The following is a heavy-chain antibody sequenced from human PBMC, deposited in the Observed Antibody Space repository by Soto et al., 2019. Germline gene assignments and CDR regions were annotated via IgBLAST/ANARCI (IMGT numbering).Heavy chain of an antibody. J-gene: IGHJ4*02. D-gene: IGHD6-19*01. CDR2: INTNGVNT. CDR1: GFTFSGYS. V-gene: IGHV3-64*01. Sequence: EVQLVESGGGLGQPGGSLRLSCAASGFTFSGYSMCWVRQAPGKGLEYVSAINTNGVNTFYAKSVKGRFTISRDNSKNTMYLQMGSLRAEAMAVYYCARGRVEDSSGWATYFDYWGQGTLVTVSS. CDR3: ARGRVEDSSGWATYFDY.